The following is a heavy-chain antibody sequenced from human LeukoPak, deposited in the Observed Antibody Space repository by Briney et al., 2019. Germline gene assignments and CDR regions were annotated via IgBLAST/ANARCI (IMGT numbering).Heavy chain of an antibody. CDR3: ARDSDSSGWYGHWFDP. J-gene: IGHJ5*02. CDR1: GGSISSYY. Sequence: SETLSLTCTVSGGSISSYYWTWIRQPPGKGLEWIGHIYYSGSTNYNPSLKSRVTISVDTSKNQFSLKLSSVTAADTAVYYCARDSDSSGWYGHWFDPWGQGTLVTVSS. V-gene: IGHV4-59*12. CDR2: IYYSGST. D-gene: IGHD6-19*01.